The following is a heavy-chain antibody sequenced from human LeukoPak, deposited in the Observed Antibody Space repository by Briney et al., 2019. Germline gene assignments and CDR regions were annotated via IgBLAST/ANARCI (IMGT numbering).Heavy chain of an antibody. V-gene: IGHV1-46*01. D-gene: IGHD6-6*01. CDR2: INPSGGST. J-gene: IGHJ6*03. Sequence: GASVKVSCKASGYTFTNYYMHWVRQAPGQGLEWMGIINPSGGSTGYAQNFQGRVTMTRDTSTTTVYMELSSLRFEDTAVYYCARAMYSSSSSAGNYHMDVWGKGTTVTVSS. CDR3: ARAMYSSSSSAGNYHMDV. CDR1: GYTFTNYY.